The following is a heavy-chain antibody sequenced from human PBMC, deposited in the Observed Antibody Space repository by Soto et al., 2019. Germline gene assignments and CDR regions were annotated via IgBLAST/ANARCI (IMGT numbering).Heavy chain of an antibody. J-gene: IGHJ4*02. CDR1: GFTFSSYA. CDR3: AKYEMGATVGY. Sequence: PGGSLRLSCAASGFTFSSYAMSWARQAPGKGLEWVSAISGSGGSTYYADSVKGRFTISRDNSKNTLYLQMNRLRAEDTAVYYCAKYEMGATVGYWGQGTLVTVSS. CDR2: ISGSGGST. D-gene: IGHD1-26*01. V-gene: IGHV3-23*01.